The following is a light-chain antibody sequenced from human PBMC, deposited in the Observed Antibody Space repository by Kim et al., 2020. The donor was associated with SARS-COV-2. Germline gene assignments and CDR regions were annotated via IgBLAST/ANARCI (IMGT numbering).Light chain of an antibody. CDR1: ALPKQY. Sequence: GQQSRIACSGDALPKQYAYWYQQKPGRAPVLVIYKDSGRPSGLPERFSGSSSGTTVTLTISGVQAEDEADYYCQSADSSGTYHVVFGGGTQLTVL. CDR2: KDS. V-gene: IGLV3-25*03. J-gene: IGLJ2*01. CDR3: QSADSSGTYHVV.